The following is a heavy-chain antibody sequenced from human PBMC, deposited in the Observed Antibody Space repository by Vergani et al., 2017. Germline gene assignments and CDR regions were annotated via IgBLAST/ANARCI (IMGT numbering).Heavy chain of an antibody. CDR2: IYPDDSDT. Sequence: EVQLVQSGAEEKKPGESLKISCKGSGYSFTSYWIGWVRQMPGKGLEWMGIIYPDDSDTRYSPSFQGQVTISADKSISTAFLQWSSLKASDSATYYCARLQYTSAWYYFDYWGQGTLVTVSS. D-gene: IGHD6-13*01. V-gene: IGHV5-51*01. CDR1: GYSFTSYW. J-gene: IGHJ4*02. CDR3: ARLQYTSAWYYFDY.